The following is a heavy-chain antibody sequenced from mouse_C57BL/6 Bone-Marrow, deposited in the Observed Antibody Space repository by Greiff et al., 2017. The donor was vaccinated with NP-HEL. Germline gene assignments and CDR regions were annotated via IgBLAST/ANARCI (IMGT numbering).Heavy chain of an antibody. D-gene: IGHD1-1*01. Sequence: VKVVESGAELVKPGASVKMSCKASGYTFTSYWITWVKQRPGQGLEWIGDIYPGSGSTNYNEKFKSKATLTVDTSSSTAYMQLSSLTSEDSAVYYCAIDYYGSSWFAYWGQGTLVTVSA. J-gene: IGHJ3*01. CDR2: IYPGSGST. CDR3: AIDYYGSSWFAY. V-gene: IGHV1-55*01. CDR1: GYTFTSYW.